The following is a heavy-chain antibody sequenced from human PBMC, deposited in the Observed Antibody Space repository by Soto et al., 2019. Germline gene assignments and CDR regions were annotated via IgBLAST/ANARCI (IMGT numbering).Heavy chain of an antibody. Sequence: QVQLVQSGAEVKKPGASVKVSCKASGYTFTSYGISWVRQAPGQGLEWMGWISAYNGNTNYAQKLQGRVTMTTDTSTSTAYRELRSLRSDDTAVYYCARWVVVVPAAAVNWFDPWGQGTLVTVSS. V-gene: IGHV1-18*01. CDR3: ARWVVVVPAAAVNWFDP. J-gene: IGHJ5*02. CDR1: GYTFTSYG. CDR2: ISAYNGNT. D-gene: IGHD2-2*01.